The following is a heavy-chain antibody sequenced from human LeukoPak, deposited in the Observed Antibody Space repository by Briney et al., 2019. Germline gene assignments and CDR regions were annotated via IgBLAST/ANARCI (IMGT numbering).Heavy chain of an antibody. J-gene: IGHJ4*02. D-gene: IGHD6-13*01. CDR1: GGSISSGGYY. CDR3: AREGGGSSTLFDY. Sequence: SETLSLTCTVSGGSISSGGYYWSWIRRHPGKGLEWIGYIYYSGSTYYNPSLKSRVTISVHTSKNQFFLKLTSVTAADTAVYYCAREGGGSSTLFDYWGQGTLVTVSS. V-gene: IGHV4-31*03. CDR2: IYYSGST.